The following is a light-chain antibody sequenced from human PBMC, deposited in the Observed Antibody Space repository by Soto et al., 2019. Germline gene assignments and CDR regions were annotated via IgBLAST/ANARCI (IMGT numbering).Light chain of an antibody. Sequence: AIRMTQSPSSFSASTGDRVTITCRASQGISSNLAGYQVKPGKAPRLLIYTAFYLESGVTSRFSGSGSGTDFTLSISSLQSEDFADYYCQQYFSYPLTFGGGTKVEIK. V-gene: IGKV1-8*01. J-gene: IGKJ4*01. CDR1: QGISSN. CDR3: QQYFSYPLT. CDR2: TAF.